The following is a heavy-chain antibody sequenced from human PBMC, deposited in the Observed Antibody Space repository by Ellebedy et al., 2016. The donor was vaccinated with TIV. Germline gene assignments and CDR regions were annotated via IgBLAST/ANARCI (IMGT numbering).Heavy chain of an antibody. J-gene: IGHJ4*02. D-gene: IGHD5-12*01. V-gene: IGHV4-31*03. Sequence: MPSETLSLTCTVSGGSISSGGYYWSWIRQHPGKGLEWIGYIYYSGSTYYNPSLKSRVTISVDTSKNQFSLKLSSVTAADTAVYYCARDLGYSGYDLGYWGQGTLVTVSS. CDR1: GGSISSGGYY. CDR3: ARDLGYSGYDLGY. CDR2: IYYSGST.